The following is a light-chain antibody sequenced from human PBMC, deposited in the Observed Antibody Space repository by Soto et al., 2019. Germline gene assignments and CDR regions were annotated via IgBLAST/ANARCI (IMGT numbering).Light chain of an antibody. J-gene: IGLJ1*01. CDR2: GNS. V-gene: IGLV1-40*01. CDR1: SSNIGAGYD. Sequence: QSVLTQPPSVSGAPGQRVTISCTGSSSNIGAGYDVHWYQQLPGTAPKLLIYGNSNRPSGVPDRFSGSKSGTSASLAITGLQAEDEADYYCQSYDSSLSGFYVXGTGTRSPS. CDR3: QSYDSSLSGFYV.